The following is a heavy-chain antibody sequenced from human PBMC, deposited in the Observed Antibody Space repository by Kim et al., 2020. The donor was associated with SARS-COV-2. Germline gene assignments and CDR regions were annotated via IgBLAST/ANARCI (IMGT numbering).Heavy chain of an antibody. Sequence: ASVKVSCKASGYTFTSYYMHWVRQAPGQGLEWMGIINPSGGSTSYAQKFQGRVTMTRDTSTSTVYMELSSLRSEDTAVYYCARSKGYSSGWYGAGMDVWGQGTTVTVSS. D-gene: IGHD6-19*01. CDR2: INPSGGST. V-gene: IGHV1-46*01. CDR3: ARSKGYSSGWYGAGMDV. CDR1: GYTFTSYY. J-gene: IGHJ6*02.